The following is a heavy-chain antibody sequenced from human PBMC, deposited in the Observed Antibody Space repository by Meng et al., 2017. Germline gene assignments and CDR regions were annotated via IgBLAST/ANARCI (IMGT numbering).Heavy chain of an antibody. D-gene: IGHD3-9*01. CDR3: ARAVHYDILTGSSAFDI. Sequence: GESLMISCKGSGYSFTSYWIGLVRQMPGKGLEWMGIIYPGDSDTRYSPSFQGQVTISADKSISTAYLQWSSLKASDTAIYYCARAVHYDILTGSSAFDIWGQGTMVTVSS. J-gene: IGHJ3*02. V-gene: IGHV5-51*01. CDR1: GYSFTSYW. CDR2: IYPGDSDT.